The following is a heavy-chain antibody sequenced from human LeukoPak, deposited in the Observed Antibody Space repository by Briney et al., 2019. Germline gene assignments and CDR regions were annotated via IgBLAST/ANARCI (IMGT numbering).Heavy chain of an antibody. J-gene: IGHJ4*02. CDR1: GFTFDDYA. CDR3: AKYRKKRYSSGWSALDY. Sequence: GRSLRLSCAASGFTFDDYAMHWVRQAPGKGLEWVSGISWNSGSIGYADSVKGRFTISRDNAKNSLYLQMNSLRAEDTALYYCAKYRKKRYSSGWSALDYWGQGTLVTVSS. CDR2: ISWNSGSI. D-gene: IGHD6-19*01. V-gene: IGHV3-9*01.